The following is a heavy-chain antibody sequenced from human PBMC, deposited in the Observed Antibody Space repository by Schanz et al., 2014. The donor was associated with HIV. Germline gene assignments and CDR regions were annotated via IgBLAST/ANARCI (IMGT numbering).Heavy chain of an antibody. Sequence: QVQLVESGGGVVQPGGSLRLSCAASGFTFSNYPMHWVRQAPGKGLEWVAVVSYDGKTAFYAVSVHGRFSISRDNSKNMLYLQMNSLRREDTAVYYCAGEVSDFDYWGQGTLVTVSP. D-gene: IGHD3-10*01. CDR3: AGEVSDFDY. V-gene: IGHV3-30*04. CDR2: VSYDGKTA. J-gene: IGHJ4*02. CDR1: GFTFSNYP.